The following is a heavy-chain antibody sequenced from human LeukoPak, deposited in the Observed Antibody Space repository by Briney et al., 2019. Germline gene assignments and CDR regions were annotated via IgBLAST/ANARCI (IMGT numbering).Heavy chain of an antibody. CDR1: GGSISSGGYS. Sequence: SETLSLTCAVSGGSISSGGYSWRWIRQPPGKGLEWIGYIYHSGSTYYNPSLKSRVTISVDRSKNQFSLKLSSVTAADTAVYYCARGITTPFDYWGQGTLVTVSS. V-gene: IGHV4-30-2*01. CDR3: ARGITTPFDY. CDR2: IYHSGST. J-gene: IGHJ4*02. D-gene: IGHD2-15*01.